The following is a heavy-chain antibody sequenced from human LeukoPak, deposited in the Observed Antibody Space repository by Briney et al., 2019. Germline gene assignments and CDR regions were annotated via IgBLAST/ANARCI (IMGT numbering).Heavy chain of an antibody. CDR1: GGSFSGYY. CDR3: ARGVRYYYDSSGYLKYYYYYMDV. D-gene: IGHD3-22*01. J-gene: IGHJ6*03. Sequence: SETPSLTCAVYGGSFSGYYWSWIRQPPGKGLEWIGEINHSGSTNYNPSLKSRVTISVDTSKNQFSLKLSSVTAADTAVYYCARGVRYYYDSSGYLKYYYYYMDVWGKGTTFTVSS. V-gene: IGHV4-34*01. CDR2: INHSGST.